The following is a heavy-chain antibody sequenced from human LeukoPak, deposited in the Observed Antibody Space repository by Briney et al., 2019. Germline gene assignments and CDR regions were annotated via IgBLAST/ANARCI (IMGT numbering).Heavy chain of an antibody. D-gene: IGHD4-23*01. CDR3: ARDVGDDYGGRSFDY. J-gene: IGHJ4*02. V-gene: IGHV4-61*02. Sequence: PSETLSLTCTVSGGSISSGSYYWSWIRQPAGKGLEWIGRIYTSGSTNYNPSLKSRVTISVDTSKSQFSLKLSSVTAADTAVYYCARDVGDDYGGRSFDYWGQGTLVTVSS. CDR1: GGSISSGSYY. CDR2: IYTSGST.